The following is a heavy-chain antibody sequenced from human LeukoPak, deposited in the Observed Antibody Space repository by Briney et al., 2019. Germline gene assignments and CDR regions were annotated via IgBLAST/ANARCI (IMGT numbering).Heavy chain of an antibody. CDR3: ARVGYNPSFDY. D-gene: IGHD5-24*01. Sequence: SETLSLTCAVYGGYFSGYYWSWIRQPPGKGLEWIGEINHSGSTNYNPSLKSRVTISVDTSKNQFSLKLSSVTAADTAVYYCARVGYNPSFDYWGQGTLVTVSS. V-gene: IGHV4-34*01. CDR1: GGYFSGYY. J-gene: IGHJ4*02. CDR2: INHSGST.